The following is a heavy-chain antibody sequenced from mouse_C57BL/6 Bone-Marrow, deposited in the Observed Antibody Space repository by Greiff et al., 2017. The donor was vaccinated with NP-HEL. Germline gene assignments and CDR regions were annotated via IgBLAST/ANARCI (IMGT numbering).Heavy chain of an antibody. J-gene: IGHJ3*01. CDR3: ARSPSWFAY. Sequence: VMLVESGPELVKPGASVKLSCKASGYTFTSYDINWVKQRPGQGLEWIGWIYPRDGSTKYNEKFKGKATLTVDTSSSTAYMELHSLTSEDSAAYFCARSPSWFAYWGQGTLVTVSA. CDR1: GYTFTSYD. CDR2: IYPRDGST. V-gene: IGHV1-85*01.